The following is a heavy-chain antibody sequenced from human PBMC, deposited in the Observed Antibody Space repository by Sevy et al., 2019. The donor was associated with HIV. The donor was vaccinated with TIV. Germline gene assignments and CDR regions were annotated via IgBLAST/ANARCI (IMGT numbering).Heavy chain of an antibody. CDR3: AKDLGSRNFFDW. CDR2: ISSGGDT. Sequence: GGSLRLSCAASGFTLSIYAMSWVRQAPGKGLEWVSLISSGGDTWHADAVKGRFTISRDNSKNTLFLQMNSLGAEDTSVYYCAKDLGSRNFFDWWGQGTLVTVSS. V-gene: IGHV3-23*01. CDR1: GFTLSIYA. J-gene: IGHJ4*02.